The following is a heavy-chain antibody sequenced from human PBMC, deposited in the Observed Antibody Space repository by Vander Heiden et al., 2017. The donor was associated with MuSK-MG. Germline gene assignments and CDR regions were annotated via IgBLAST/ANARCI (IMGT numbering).Heavy chain of an antibody. CDR2: LDPEDGVT. D-gene: IGHD2-15*01. Sequence: EVQLLQPGAEVKKPGTTGEISCRVSVYNFSDRYIHQVKQAPGKGLNWVGLLDPEDGVTFYAQTFQGRVTIAANRSTDTVYMKLSSLRSEDTAMYYCSRTRGVDWFDFWGQGTMVNVSS. J-gene: IGHJ5*01. CDR1: VYNFSDRY. CDR3: SRTRGVDWFDF. V-gene: IGHV1-69-2*01.